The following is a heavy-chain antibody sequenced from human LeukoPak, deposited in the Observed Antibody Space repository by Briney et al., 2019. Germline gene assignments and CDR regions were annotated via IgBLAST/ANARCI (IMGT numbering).Heavy chain of an antibody. V-gene: IGHV3-53*01. CDR1: GFTVSNSY. D-gene: IGHD2-2*01. CDR3: ARDTSCSSTSCYGYFDY. CDR2: IYGEGSGGST. Sequence: GGSLRLSCAASGFTVSNSYMSWVRQTPGKGLEWISVIYGEGSGGSTYYAESMKGRFTISRDNAKNSLYLQMNSLRAEDTAVYYCARDTSCSSTSCYGYFDYWGQGTLVTVSS. J-gene: IGHJ4*02.